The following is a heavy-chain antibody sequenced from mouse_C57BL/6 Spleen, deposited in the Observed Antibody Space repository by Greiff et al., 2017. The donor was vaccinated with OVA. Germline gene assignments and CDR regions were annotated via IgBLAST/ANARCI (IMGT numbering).Heavy chain of an antibody. CDR3: ARSGDYDYYAMDY. CDR1: GYTFTSYW. J-gene: IGHJ4*01. CDR2: IDPSDSYT. D-gene: IGHD2-4*01. V-gene: IGHV1-69*01. Sequence: QVQLQQPGAELVMPGASVKLSCKASGYTFTSYWMHWVKQRPGQGLEWIGEIDPSDSYTNYNQKFKGKSTLTVDKSSSTAYMQLSSLTSEDSAVYDCARSGDYDYYAMDYWGQGTSVTVSS.